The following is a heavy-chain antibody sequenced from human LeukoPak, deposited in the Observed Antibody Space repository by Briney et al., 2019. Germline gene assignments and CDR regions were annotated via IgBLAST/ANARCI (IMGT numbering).Heavy chain of an antibody. D-gene: IGHD2-8*01. V-gene: IGHV3-23*01. CDR3: AKDRSCINDVCHGDFDY. Sequence: GGSLRLSCTIFRGTLTTYEFNWVRQAPGKRPEWISYMSRTADRIDHADSVKGRFTISRDNSKNTVYLQMNSLRAEDTAVYYCAKDRSCINDVCHGDFDYWGQGTLVTVSS. CDR1: RGTLTTYE. CDR2: MSRTADRI. J-gene: IGHJ4*02.